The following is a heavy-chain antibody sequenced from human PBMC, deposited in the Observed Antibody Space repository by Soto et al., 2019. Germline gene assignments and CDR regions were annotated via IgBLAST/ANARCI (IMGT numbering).Heavy chain of an antibody. CDR1: GFTFSDHY. CDR3: ARTLASARQVDY. Sequence: GGSLRLSCAASGFTFSDHYMDWVRQAPGKGLEWVGRTRGKAQSYTTEYAASVKGRVTISRDNSKNTLYLQMNSLRVEDTAVYYCARTLASARQVDYWGQGTLVTVSS. CDR2: TRGKAQSYTT. J-gene: IGHJ4*02. D-gene: IGHD6-13*01. V-gene: IGHV3-72*01.